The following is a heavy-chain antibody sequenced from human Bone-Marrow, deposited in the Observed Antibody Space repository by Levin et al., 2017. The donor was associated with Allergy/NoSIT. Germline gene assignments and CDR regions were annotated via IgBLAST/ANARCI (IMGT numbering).Heavy chain of an antibody. Sequence: GGSLRLSFAVSGFTVYNNYMSWVRQAPGKGLEWVSLIYSGGTTQYADSVKGRFTISRDSSKNTLYLQMNSLTPEDTAMYYCARNVPLTANGYWGQGTLVTVSS. D-gene: IGHD2-8*01. J-gene: IGHJ4*02. CDR2: IYSGGTT. CDR1: GFTVYNNY. V-gene: IGHV3-66*01. CDR3: ARNVPLTANGY.